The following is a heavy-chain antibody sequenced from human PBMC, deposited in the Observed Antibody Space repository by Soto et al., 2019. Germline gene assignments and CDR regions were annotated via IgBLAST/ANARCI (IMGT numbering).Heavy chain of an antibody. Sequence: GASVKVSCKASGYTFTGYYMHWVRQVPGQGLEWMGWINPNSGGTNYAQKFQGWVTMTRDTSISTAYMELSRLRSDDTAVYYCARSLLDYDFWSGYPFDYWGQGTLVTVSS. CDR3: ARSLLDYDFWSGYPFDY. V-gene: IGHV1-2*04. J-gene: IGHJ4*02. CDR2: INPNSGGT. D-gene: IGHD3-3*01. CDR1: GYTFTGYY.